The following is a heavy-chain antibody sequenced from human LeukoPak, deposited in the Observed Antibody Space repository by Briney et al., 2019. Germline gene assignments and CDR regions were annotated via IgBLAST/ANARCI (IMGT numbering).Heavy chain of an antibody. CDR1: GGSFSGYY. J-gene: IGHJ4*02. V-gene: IGHV4-59*10. CDR3: ASIAAAGTGY. CDR2: IYTSGST. D-gene: IGHD6-13*01. Sequence: PSETLSLTCAVYGGSFSGYYWSWIRQPAGKGLEWIGRIYTSGSTNYNPSLKSRVTMSVDTSKNQFSLKLSSVTAADTAVYYCASIAAAGTGYWGQGTLVTVSS.